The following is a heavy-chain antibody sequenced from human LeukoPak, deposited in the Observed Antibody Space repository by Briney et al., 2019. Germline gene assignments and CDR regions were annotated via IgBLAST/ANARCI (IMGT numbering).Heavy chain of an antibody. J-gene: IGHJ4*02. V-gene: IGHV3-11*01. CDR3: ARAID. Sequence: GGSLRLSCAASGFTFSDQYMRWIRQAPGKGLEWVSFISRSGSHIDYADSVKGRFIISRDNAKSTLYLQMNSLRAEDTAVYYCARAIDWGQGTLVTVSS. D-gene: IGHD3-22*01. CDR1: GFTFSDQY. CDR2: ISRSGSHI.